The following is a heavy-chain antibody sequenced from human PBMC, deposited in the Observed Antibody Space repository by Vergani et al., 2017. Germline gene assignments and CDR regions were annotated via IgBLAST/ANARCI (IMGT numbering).Heavy chain of an antibody. D-gene: IGHD3-10*01. CDR3: ARDPEPLWHYYGMDV. J-gene: IGHJ6*02. CDR1: GFTFSSYW. V-gene: IGHV3-7*01. Sequence: EVQLVESGGGLVQPGGSLRLSCAASGFTFSSYWMSWVRQAPGKGLEWVANIKQDGSEKYYVDSVKGRFTISRDNAKNSLYLQMNSLRAEDTAVYYCARDPEPLWHYYGMDVWGQGTTVTVSS. CDR2: IKQDGSEK.